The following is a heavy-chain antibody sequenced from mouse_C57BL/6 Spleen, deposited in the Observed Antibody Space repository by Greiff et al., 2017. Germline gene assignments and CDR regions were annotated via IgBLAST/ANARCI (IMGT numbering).Heavy chain of an antibody. CDR3: ARDITTVVVPPYAMDY. Sequence: QVQLKQSGAELVKPGASVKISCKASGYTFTDYYINCVKQRPGPGLEWIGKIGPGSGSTYYNAKFTGKATLPADKSSSTAYMQLSSLTSEDSAVYFCARDITTVVVPPYAMDYWGQGTSVTVSS. J-gene: IGHJ4*01. D-gene: IGHD1-1*01. CDR2: IGPGSGST. V-gene: IGHV1-77*01. CDR1: GYTFTDYY.